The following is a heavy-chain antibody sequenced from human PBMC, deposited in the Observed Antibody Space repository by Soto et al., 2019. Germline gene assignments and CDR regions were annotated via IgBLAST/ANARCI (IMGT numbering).Heavy chain of an antibody. Sequence: GGSLRLSCAASGFTFSSYGMHWVRQAPGKGLEWVANIIHDGSKKYYVDSVKGRFTISRDNAKNSLYLQMNSLRAEDTAVYYCASVWSGYSEYWGQGTLVTVSS. J-gene: IGHJ4*02. D-gene: IGHD3-3*01. CDR1: GFTFSSYG. CDR3: ASVWSGYSEY. CDR2: IIHDGSKK. V-gene: IGHV3-7*01.